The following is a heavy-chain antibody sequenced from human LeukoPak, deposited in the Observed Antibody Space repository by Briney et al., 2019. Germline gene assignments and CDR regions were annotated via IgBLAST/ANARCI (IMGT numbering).Heavy chain of an antibody. J-gene: IGHJ4*02. CDR1: GFTFNSYA. CDR3: AKADRIVVVITFFDY. D-gene: IGHD3-22*01. CDR2: ISGTGGST. Sequence: PGGSLRLSCAASGFTFNSYAMSWVRQAPGKGLEWVSVISGTGGSTYYADSVKGRFTISRDNSKNTLYLQMNSLRAEDTAVYYCAKADRIVVVITFFDYWGQGTLVTVSS. V-gene: IGHV3-23*01.